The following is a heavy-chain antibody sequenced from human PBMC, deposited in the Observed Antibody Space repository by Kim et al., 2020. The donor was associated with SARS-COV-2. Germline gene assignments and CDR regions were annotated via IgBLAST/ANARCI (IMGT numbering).Heavy chain of an antibody. CDR3: AKTLLWFGELSEELLDAPHDY. J-gene: IGHJ4*02. D-gene: IGHD3-10*01. V-gene: IGHV3-30*02. Sequence: FTISRDNSKNTLYLQMNSLRAEDTAVYYCAKTLLWFGELSEELLDAPHDYWGQGTLVTVSS.